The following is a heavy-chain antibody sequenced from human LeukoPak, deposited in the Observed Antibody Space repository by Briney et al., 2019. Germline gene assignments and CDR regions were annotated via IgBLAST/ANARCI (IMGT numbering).Heavy chain of an antibody. CDR1: GGSISSYY. J-gene: IGHJ4*02. V-gene: IGHV4-59*12. D-gene: IGHD2-2*02. CDR2: IYYSGST. CDR3: AREGYCRSTSCHTLSDY. Sequence: PSETLSLTCTVSGGSISSYYWSWIRQPPGKGLEWIGYIYYSGSTNYNPSLKSRVTMSIDTSKNQFSLKLRSVTAADTAVYYCAREGYCRSTSCHTLSDYWGQGTLVTVSS.